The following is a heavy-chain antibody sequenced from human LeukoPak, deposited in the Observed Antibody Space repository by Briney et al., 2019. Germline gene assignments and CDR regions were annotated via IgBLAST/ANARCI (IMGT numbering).Heavy chain of an antibody. CDR2: ISGIGGST. J-gene: IGHJ4*02. CDR1: GFTFSSYG. D-gene: IGHD3-9*01. V-gene: IGHV3-23*01. CDR3: AKTDSANFDWLLYFDY. Sequence: GGSLSLFCAASGFTFSSYGMSWVRQAPGKGLEWVSAISGIGGSTYYADSVKGRFTISRDNSKNTLYLQMNSLRAEDTAVYYCAKTDSANFDWLLYFDYWGQGTLVTVSS.